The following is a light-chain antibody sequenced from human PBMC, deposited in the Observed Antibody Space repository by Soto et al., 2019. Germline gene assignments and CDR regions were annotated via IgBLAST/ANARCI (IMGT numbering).Light chain of an antibody. Sequence: ENGLTHFPGTPSLSPGESGTLSRRAGQGVTTNFAWYQQKSGQSPRLLIYDVSTRATGVPARFSGTGSETDFTLTISGLQSEDSAVYFCQQYNNWPFSFGQGTRLEI. CDR1: QGVTTN. J-gene: IGKJ5*01. V-gene: IGKV3-15*01. CDR2: DVS. CDR3: QQYNNWPFS.